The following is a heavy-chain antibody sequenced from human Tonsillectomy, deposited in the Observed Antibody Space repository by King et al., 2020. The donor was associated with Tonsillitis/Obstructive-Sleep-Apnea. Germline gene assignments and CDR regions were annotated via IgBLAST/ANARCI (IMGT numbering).Heavy chain of an antibody. Sequence: QLVQSGGGLVQPGGSLIVSCAVSGFTFSGYSMAWVRQAPGKGLEWVSAISGSGAITHYADSVKGRFTISRDNSNNTLFLQMNSLRAEDTAVYYCAKSGGVSTAPIDYWGQGTLVTVSS. D-gene: IGHD3-16*01. CDR1: GFTFSGYS. V-gene: IGHV3-23*04. CDR2: ISGSGAIT. CDR3: AKSGGVSTAPIDY. J-gene: IGHJ4*02.